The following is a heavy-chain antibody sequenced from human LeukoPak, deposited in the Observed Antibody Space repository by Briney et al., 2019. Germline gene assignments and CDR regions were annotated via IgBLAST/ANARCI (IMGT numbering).Heavy chain of an antibody. CDR1: GFSFTNYA. CDR2: INTDGSST. Sequence: GGSLRLSCTGSGFSFTNYAMHWVRQAPGKGLVWVSRINTDGSSTTYADSVKGRFTISRDNAKNALYLQMNSLRAEDTAVYYCARPMYSSSSFIKYYYYYVMDVWGQGTTVTVSS. D-gene: IGHD6-6*01. V-gene: IGHV3-74*01. J-gene: IGHJ6*02. CDR3: ARPMYSSSSFIKYYYYYVMDV.